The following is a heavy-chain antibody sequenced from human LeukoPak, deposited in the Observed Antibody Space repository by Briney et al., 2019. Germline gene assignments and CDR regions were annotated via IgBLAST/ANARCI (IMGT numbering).Heavy chain of an antibody. CDR1: GFTFSSYS. D-gene: IGHD3-22*01. Sequence: GGSLRLSCAASGFTFSSYSMNWVRQAPGKGLEWVSSISSSSSYIYYADSVKGRFTISRDNAKSSLYLQMNSLRAEDTAVYYCARVGDSSGTPLDYWGQGTLVTVSS. CDR2: ISSSSSYI. CDR3: ARVGDSSGTPLDY. V-gene: IGHV3-21*01. J-gene: IGHJ4*02.